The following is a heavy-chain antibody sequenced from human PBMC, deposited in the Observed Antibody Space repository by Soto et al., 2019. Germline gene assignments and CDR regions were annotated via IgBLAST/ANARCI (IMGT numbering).Heavy chain of an antibody. D-gene: IGHD1-26*01. Sequence: GGSLRLSCAASRFTFSSYWMSWVRQAPGKGLEWVANIKQDGSEKYYVDSVKGRFTISRDNAKNSLYLQMNSLRAEDTAVYYCARDIVGATGPHDYWGQGTLVTVSS. CDR2: IKQDGSEK. CDR3: ARDIVGATGPHDY. V-gene: IGHV3-7*03. J-gene: IGHJ4*02. CDR1: RFTFSSYW.